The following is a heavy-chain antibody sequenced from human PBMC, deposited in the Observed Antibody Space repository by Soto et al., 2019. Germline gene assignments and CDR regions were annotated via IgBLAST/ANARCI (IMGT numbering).Heavy chain of an antibody. J-gene: IGHJ5*02. V-gene: IGHV3-21*01. Sequence: GGSLRLSCAASGFTFSSYSMNWVRQAPGKGLEWVSSISSSSSYIYYADSVKGRFTISRDNAKNSLYLQMNSLRAEDTAVYYCARDATIAARPGWFDPWGQGTLVTVSS. CDR2: ISSSSSYI. CDR1: GFTFSSYS. CDR3: ARDATIAARPGWFDP. D-gene: IGHD6-6*01.